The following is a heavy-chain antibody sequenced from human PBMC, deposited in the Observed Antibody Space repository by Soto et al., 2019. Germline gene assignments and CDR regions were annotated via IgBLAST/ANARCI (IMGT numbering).Heavy chain of an antibody. J-gene: IGHJ5*02. CDR1: GGSISSGGYS. D-gene: IGHD1-7*01. CDR2: IYHSGST. Sequence: SETLSLTCAVSGGSISSGGYSWSWIRQPPGKGLEWIGYIYHSGSTYYNPSLKSRVTISVDRSKNQFSLKLSSVTAADTAVYYCAGTESGTFDPWGQGTLVTVSS. V-gene: IGHV4-30-2*01. CDR3: AGTESGTFDP.